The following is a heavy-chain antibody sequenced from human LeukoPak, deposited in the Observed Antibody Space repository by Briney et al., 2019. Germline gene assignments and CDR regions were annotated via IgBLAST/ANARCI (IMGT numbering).Heavy chain of an antibody. CDR3: ARDAPLHAFDI. V-gene: IGHV3-33*01. CDR1: GFTFSSYG. Sequence: GGSLRLSCAASGFTFSSYGMHWVRQAPGKGLEWVAVIWYDGSNKYYADSVKGRFTISRDNSKNTLYLQMNSLRAEDTAVYYCARDAPLHAFDIWGEGTMVTVSS. CDR2: IWYDGSNK. J-gene: IGHJ3*02.